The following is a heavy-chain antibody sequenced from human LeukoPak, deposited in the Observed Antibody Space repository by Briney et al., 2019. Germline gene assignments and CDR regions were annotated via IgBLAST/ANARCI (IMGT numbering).Heavy chain of an antibody. CDR1: GFTFSSYE. J-gene: IGHJ5*02. CDR3: ARGNAYYDILTGYYHNWFDP. Sequence: GGSLRLSCAASGFTFSSYEMNWVRQAPGKGLEWVSYISSTGTTIYYADSVKGRFTISRDNAKNSLYLQMNSLRAEDTAVYYCARGNAYYDILTGYYHNWFDPWGQGTLVTVSS. CDR2: ISSTGTTI. V-gene: IGHV3-48*03. D-gene: IGHD3-9*01.